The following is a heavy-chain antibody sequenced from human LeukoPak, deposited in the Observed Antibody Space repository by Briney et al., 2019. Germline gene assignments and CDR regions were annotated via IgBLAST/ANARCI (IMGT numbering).Heavy chain of an antibody. CDR1: GFTVSSNY. D-gene: IGHD3-22*01. CDR3: ARDRNYYDSSGYYSDAFDV. Sequence: PGGSLRLSCAASGFTVSSNYMSWVRQAPGKGLELVSVIYSGGSTYYADSVKGRFTISRDNSKNTLYLQMNSLRAEDTAVYYCARDRNYYDSSGYYSDAFDVWGQGTMVTVSS. J-gene: IGHJ3*01. V-gene: IGHV3-66*01. CDR2: IYSGGST.